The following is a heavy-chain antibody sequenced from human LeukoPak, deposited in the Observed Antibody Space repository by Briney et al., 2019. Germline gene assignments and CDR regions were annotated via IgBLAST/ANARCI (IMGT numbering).Heavy chain of an antibody. CDR1: GFTFSNYA. V-gene: IGHV3-23*01. Sequence: GGSLRLSCAASGFTFSNYAMTWVRQAPGKGLEWVSAISSSGGSTYYADSVKGRFTISRDNSKNTLYLQMNSLRAEDTAVYYCAKDGGSSGWFAKYYFDYWGQGTLVTVSS. D-gene: IGHD6-19*01. CDR2: ISSSGGST. CDR3: AKDGGSSGWFAKYYFDY. J-gene: IGHJ4*02.